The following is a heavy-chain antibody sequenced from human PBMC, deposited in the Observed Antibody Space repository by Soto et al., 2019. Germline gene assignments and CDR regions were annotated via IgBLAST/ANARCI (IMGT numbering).Heavy chain of an antibody. CDR1: GYTFTSYD. J-gene: IGHJ4*02. CDR3: VRVELDSGYDFDY. Sequence: RASVKVSCKASGYTFTSYDINWVRQATGQGLEWMGWMNPNSGNTGYAQKFQGRVTMTRNTSISTAYMELSSLRSEDTAVYYCVRVELDSGYDFDYWGQGTLVTVSS. D-gene: IGHD5-12*01. CDR2: MNPNSGNT. V-gene: IGHV1-8*01.